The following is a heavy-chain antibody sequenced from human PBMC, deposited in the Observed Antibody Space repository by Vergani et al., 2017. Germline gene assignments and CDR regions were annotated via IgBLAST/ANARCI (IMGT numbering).Heavy chain of an antibody. Sequence: QVQLVQSGAEVKKPGSSVKVSCKASGGTFSSYTISWVRQAPGQGLEWMGRIIPILGIANYAQKFQGRVTITADKSTSTAYMELSSLRSEDTAVYYCASFRVGSIGDLPPWGQGTLVTVSS. V-gene: IGHV1-69*02. D-gene: IGHD3-3*01. J-gene: IGHJ5*02. CDR2: IIPILGIA. CDR1: GGTFSSYT. CDR3: ASFRVGSIGDLPP.